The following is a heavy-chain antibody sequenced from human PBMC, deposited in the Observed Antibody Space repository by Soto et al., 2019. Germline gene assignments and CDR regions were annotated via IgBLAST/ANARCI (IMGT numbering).Heavy chain of an antibody. D-gene: IGHD3-22*01. CDR3: ARTQDYYDSSGPLDY. V-gene: IGHV1-2*02. CDR2: INPNSGGT. CDR1: GYTFTGYY. J-gene: IGHJ4*02. Sequence: GASVKVSCKASGYTFTGYYMHWVRQAPGQGLEWMGWINPNSGGTNYAQKFQGRVTMTRDTSISTAYMELSRLRSDDTAVYYCARTQDYYDSSGPLDYWGQGTQVTVSS.